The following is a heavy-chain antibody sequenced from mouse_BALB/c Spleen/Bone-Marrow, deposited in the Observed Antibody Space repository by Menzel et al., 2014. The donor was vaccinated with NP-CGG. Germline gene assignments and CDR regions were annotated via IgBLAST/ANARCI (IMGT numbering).Heavy chain of an antibody. Sequence: EVKLLESGPGLVKPSQSLSLTCSVTGYSIXSGYYWNWIRQFPGNKLEWMGYISYDGSNNYNPSLKNRISITRGTSKNQFFLKLNSVTTEDTATYYCANYGNYFDYWGQGTTLTVSS. CDR2: ISYDGSN. J-gene: IGHJ2*01. CDR1: GYSIXSGYY. V-gene: IGHV3-6*02. CDR3: ANYGNYFDY. D-gene: IGHD2-1*01.